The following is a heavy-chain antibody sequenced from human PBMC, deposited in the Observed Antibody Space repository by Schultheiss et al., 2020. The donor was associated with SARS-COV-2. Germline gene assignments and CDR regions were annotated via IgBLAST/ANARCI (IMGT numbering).Heavy chain of an antibody. J-gene: IGHJ3*02. CDR3: ARGPGYSGSTTTALAFDI. CDR1: GGSISSSSYY. D-gene: IGHD1-26*01. V-gene: IGHV4-39*07. CDR2: INHSGST. Sequence: SQTLSLTCTVSGGSISSSSYYWSWIRQPPGKGLEWIGEINHSGSTNYNPSLKSRVTISVDTSKNQFSLKLSSVTAADTAVYYCARGPGYSGSTTTALAFDIWGESTMVTIS.